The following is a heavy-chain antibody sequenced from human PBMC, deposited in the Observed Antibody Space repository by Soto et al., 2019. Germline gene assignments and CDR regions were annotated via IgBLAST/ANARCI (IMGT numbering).Heavy chain of an antibody. D-gene: IGHD3-10*01. CDR3: ARVYYCGSGNLNPFDY. V-gene: IGHV1-18*04. J-gene: IGHJ4*02. CDR2: ISAYNGNT. Sequence: GAAVKVSCKASGYTFTSYGISWVRQAPGQGLEWMGWISAYNGNTNYAQKLQGRVTMTTDTSTSTAYMELRSLRSDDTAVYYCARVYYCGSGNLNPFDYWGQGTLVTVSS. CDR1: GYTFTSYG.